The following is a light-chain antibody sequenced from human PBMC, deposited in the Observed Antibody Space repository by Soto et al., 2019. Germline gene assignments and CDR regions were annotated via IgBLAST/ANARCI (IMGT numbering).Light chain of an antibody. Sequence: NFMLTQPHSVSGSPGGTVTISCTRSSGNIASTYVQWYQQRPGSAPTTVIYEDDHRPSGVPDRFSGSIDSSSNSASLTISGLKTEDEADYYCQSYEGHSVVFGGGTKLTVL. CDR2: EDD. J-gene: IGLJ2*01. CDR3: QSYEGHSVV. CDR1: SGNIASTY. V-gene: IGLV6-57*04.